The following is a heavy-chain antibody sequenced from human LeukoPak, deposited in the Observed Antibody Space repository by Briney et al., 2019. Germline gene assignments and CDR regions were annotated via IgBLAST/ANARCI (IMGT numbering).Heavy chain of an antibody. CDR2: ISYDGSNK. J-gene: IGHJ3*02. D-gene: IGHD1-7*01. Sequence: GGSLRLSCAASGFTFSSYGMHWVRQAPGKGLEWVAVISYDGSNKYYADSVKGGFTISRDNSKNTLYLQMNSLRAEDTAVYYCAKELSGWNYAFDIWGQGTMVTVSS. CDR3: AKELSGWNYAFDI. V-gene: IGHV3-30*18. CDR1: GFTFSSYG.